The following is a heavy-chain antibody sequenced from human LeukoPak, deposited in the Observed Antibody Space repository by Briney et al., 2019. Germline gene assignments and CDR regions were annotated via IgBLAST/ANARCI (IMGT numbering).Heavy chain of an antibody. Sequence: TGGSLRLSCAASGFTFSSYGMSWVRQAPGKGLEWVSDINGSGGCTYYADSVKGRFTISRDNSKNTLYLQMNSLRAVDTAVYYCAKGESRPKYYFDYWGQGTLVTVSS. D-gene: IGHD3-10*01. CDR2: INGSGGCT. CDR1: GFTFSSYG. CDR3: AKGESRPKYYFDY. V-gene: IGHV3-23*01. J-gene: IGHJ4*02.